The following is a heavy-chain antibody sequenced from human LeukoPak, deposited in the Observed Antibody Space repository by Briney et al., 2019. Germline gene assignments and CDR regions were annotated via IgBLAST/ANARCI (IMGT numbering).Heavy chain of an antibody. V-gene: IGHV1-46*01. J-gene: IGHJ5*02. Sequence: EASVKVSCKASGYTFTSYYMHWVRQAPGQGLEWMGIINPSGGSTSYAQKFQGRVTMTRDTSTSTVYMELSSLRSEDTAVYYCARWGNPVVPAAMFGFPNWFDPWGQGTLVTVSS. CDR2: INPSGGST. CDR1: GYTFTSYY. D-gene: IGHD2-2*01. CDR3: ARWGNPVVPAAMFGFPNWFDP.